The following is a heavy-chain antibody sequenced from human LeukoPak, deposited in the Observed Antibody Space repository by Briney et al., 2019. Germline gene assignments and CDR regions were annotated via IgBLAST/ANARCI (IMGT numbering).Heavy chain of an antibody. D-gene: IGHD1-26*01. CDR1: GYTFTSYG. Sequence: ASVKVSCKASGYTFTSYGISWVRQAPGQGLEWMGWTSAYNGNTDCAQKLQGRVTMTTDTSTSTAYMELRSLRSDDTAVYYCARAGLYSGSYGGDYWGQGTLVTVSS. V-gene: IGHV1-18*01. J-gene: IGHJ4*02. CDR3: ARAGLYSGSYGGDY. CDR2: TSAYNGNT.